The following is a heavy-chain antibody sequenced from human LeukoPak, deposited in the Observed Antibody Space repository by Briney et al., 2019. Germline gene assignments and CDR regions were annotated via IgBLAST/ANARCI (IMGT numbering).Heavy chain of an antibody. J-gene: IGHJ4*02. CDR3: AIEYRYSGSYSFDY. D-gene: IGHD1-26*01. CDR2: INPNSGGT. CDR1: GYTFTSYY. Sequence: RASVKVSCKASGYTFTSYYMHWVRQAPGQGLEWMGWINPNSGGTNYAQKFQGRVTMTRDTSISTAYMELSRLRSDDTAVYYCAIEYRYSGSYSFDYWGQGTLVTVSS. V-gene: IGHV1-2*02.